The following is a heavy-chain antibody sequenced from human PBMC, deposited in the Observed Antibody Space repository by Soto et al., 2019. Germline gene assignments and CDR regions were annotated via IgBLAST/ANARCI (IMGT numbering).Heavy chain of an antibody. D-gene: IGHD6-19*01. CDR1: GFTFSSYW. CDR3: ARQYSSGWYDY. CDR2: IKQDGSEK. V-gene: IGHV3-7*01. Sequence: GGSLRLSCTASGFTFSSYWMSWVRQAPGKGLEWVANIKQDGSEKYYVDSVKGRFTISRDNAKNSLYLQMNSLRAEDTAVYYCARQYSSGWYDYWGQGTLVTVSS. J-gene: IGHJ4*02.